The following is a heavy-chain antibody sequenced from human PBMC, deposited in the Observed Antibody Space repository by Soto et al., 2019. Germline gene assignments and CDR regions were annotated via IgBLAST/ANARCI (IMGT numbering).Heavy chain of an antibody. CDR1: GIIFSNYA. Sequence: EVQLLESGGGLVQPGGSLRLSCAASGIIFSNYAMTWVRQAPGKGLEWVSTITVSGGSTYYADSVKGRFTISGDNSKNTVYLQMNSLRAEDTAVYYCAKFVGDPRVRGAWRIYWGQGSLVTVSS. D-gene: IGHD3-10*01. CDR3: AKFVGDPRVRGAWRIY. V-gene: IGHV3-23*01. J-gene: IGHJ4*02. CDR2: ITVSGGST.